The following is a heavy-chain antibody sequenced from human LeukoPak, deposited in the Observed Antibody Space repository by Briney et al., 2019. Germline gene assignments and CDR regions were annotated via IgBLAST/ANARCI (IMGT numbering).Heavy chain of an antibody. CDR1: GGSISSYY. V-gene: IGHV4-4*07. D-gene: IGHD3-22*01. J-gene: IGHJ6*03. Sequence: VKPSETLSLTCTVSGGSISSYYWSWIRQPAGKGLEWIGRIYTSGSTNYNPSLKSRVTMSVDTSKNQFSLKLSSVTAADTAVYYCARESSGYPAVYYYYYMDVWGKGTTVTISS. CDR3: ARESSGYPAVYYYYYMDV. CDR2: IYTSGST.